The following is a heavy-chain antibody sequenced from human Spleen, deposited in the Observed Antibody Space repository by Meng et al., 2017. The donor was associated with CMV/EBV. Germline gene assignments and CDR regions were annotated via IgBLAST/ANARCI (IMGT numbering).Heavy chain of an antibody. CDR1: GFIFNNYW. V-gene: IGHV3-7*03. Sequence: GESLKISCATSGFIFNNYWMSWVRQAPGKGLEWVANIKQDGSEKHYVDSVKGRFTISRDNAKNSLHLQMNSLRAEDTAVYYCANGEGAVAGPHYFDYWGQGTLVTVSS. CDR2: IKQDGSEK. J-gene: IGHJ4*02. CDR3: ANGEGAVAGPHYFDY. D-gene: IGHD6-19*01.